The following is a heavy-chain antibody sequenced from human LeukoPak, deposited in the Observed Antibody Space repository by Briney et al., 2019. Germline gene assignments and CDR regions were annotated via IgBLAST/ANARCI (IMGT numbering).Heavy chain of an antibody. CDR1: GFSVSGYW. J-gene: IGHJ4*02. V-gene: IGHV3-7*01. CDR3: AREWQGGIAAAGTRIEGDY. D-gene: IGHD6-13*01. Sequence: GRSLRLSCAVSGFSVSGYWMTWVRQAPGKGLEWVANIKQDGSEKNYVDSVKGRFTIPRDNAENSLFLQMNSLRVEDTAVYYCAREWQGGIAAAGTRIEGDYWGQGTLVAVSS. CDR2: IKQDGSEK.